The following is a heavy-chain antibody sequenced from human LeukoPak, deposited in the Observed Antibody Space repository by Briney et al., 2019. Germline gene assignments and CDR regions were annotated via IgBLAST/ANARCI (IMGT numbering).Heavy chain of an antibody. CDR2: SYYSGST. CDR1: GGSFSSYY. V-gene: IGHV4-59*08. D-gene: IGHD3-10*01. Sequence: PSETLSLTCTASGGSFSSYYWTWIRQPPGKGLEWIGYSYYSGSTNYNPSLKSRVTISVDTSKNQFSLKLTSVTAADAAVYYCARTLTGGTYGSGSYSFFDYWGQGTLVTVSS. CDR3: ARTLTGGTYGSGSYSFFDY. J-gene: IGHJ4*02.